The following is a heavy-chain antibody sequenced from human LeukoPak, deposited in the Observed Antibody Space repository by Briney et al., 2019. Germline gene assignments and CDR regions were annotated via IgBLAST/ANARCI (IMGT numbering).Heavy chain of an antibody. CDR3: AKESGYSSGWDYFDS. Sequence: GGSLRLSCAASGFTFGNYDFNWVRQAPGKGLEWVSAISTAGTFIYYADSVKGRFTISRDNSKNTLLLQMNSLKAEDTALYYCAKESGYSSGWDYFDSWGHGTLVTVSS. J-gene: IGHJ4*01. D-gene: IGHD3-10*01. V-gene: IGHV3-23*01. CDR2: ISTAGTFI. CDR1: GFTFGNYD.